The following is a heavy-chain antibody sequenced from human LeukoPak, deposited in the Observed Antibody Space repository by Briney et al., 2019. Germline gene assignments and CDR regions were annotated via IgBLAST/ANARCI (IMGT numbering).Heavy chain of an antibody. D-gene: IGHD5-12*01. Sequence: SETLSLTCTLSGGFISTYYWSWIRQPPGKGLEWIGYIYHSGSTNYNPSLKSRVTISVDTSKNQFSLKLSSVTAADTAVYYCARGGGYASPIGYWGQGALVTVSS. V-gene: IGHV4-59*01. CDR2: IYHSGST. CDR3: ARGGGYASPIGY. CDR1: GGFISTYY. J-gene: IGHJ4*02.